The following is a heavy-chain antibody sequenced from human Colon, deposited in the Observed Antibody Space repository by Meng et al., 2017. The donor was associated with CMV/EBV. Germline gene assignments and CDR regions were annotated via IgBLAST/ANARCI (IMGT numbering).Heavy chain of an antibody. CDR2: IAPSGNSL. CDR3: AKELFTGSGSALDI. CDR1: GFTFTDYF. Sequence: GESLKISCAASGFTFTDYFMIWIRQAPGEGLQWISHIAPSGNSLNYADSVTGRFTISRDNAKKSLYLQMNSLRADDTAVYYCAKELFTGSGSALDIWGQGTMVTVSS. J-gene: IGHJ3*02. D-gene: IGHD3-9*01. V-gene: IGHV3-11*01.